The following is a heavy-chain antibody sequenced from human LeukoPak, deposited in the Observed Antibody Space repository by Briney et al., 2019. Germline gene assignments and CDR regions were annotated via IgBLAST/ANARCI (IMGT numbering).Heavy chain of an antibody. D-gene: IGHD3-9*01. J-gene: IGHJ6*02. CDR3: ASHTLRYFEWLHPWYYYYGMDV. CDR2: IYSGGST. Sequence: GGSLRLSCAASGFTVSSNYMSWVRQAPGKGLEWVSVIYSGGSTYYADSVKGRFTISRDNSKNTLYLQMNSLRAEDTAVYYCASHTLRYFEWLHPWYYYYGMDVWGQGTTVTVSS. CDR1: GFTVSSNY. V-gene: IGHV3-53*01.